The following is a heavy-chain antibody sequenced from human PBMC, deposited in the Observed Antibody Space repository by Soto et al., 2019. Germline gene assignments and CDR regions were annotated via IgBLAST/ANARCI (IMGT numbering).Heavy chain of an antibody. CDR1: GFTFSDAW. J-gene: IGHJ4*02. V-gene: IGHV3-15*07. CDR2: IKSKTDGGTT. D-gene: IGHD3-9*01. Sequence: PGGSLRLSCAASGFTFSDAWMNWVRQAPGKGLEWVGRIKSKTDGGTTDYAAPVKGRFTISRDDSKNTLYLQMNSLKTEDTAVYYCTTEHDILTGYYKGSPPDDYWGQGTLVTVSS. CDR3: TTEHDILTGYYKGSPPDDY.